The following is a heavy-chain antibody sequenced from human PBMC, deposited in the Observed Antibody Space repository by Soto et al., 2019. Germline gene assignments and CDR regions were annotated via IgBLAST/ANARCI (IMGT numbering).Heavy chain of an antibody. CDR2: IYYNGYT. D-gene: IGHD2-21*01. V-gene: IGHV4-59*08. Sequence: SETLSLTCSVSGRSISGYYWSWIRQPPGKVLEWIVYIYYNGYTIYSPSLNSRVTISVDTSKNQFSLKLTSVTAADTAMYYCTRHPPIARFENGLDVWGQGTTVTVSS. CDR3: TRHPPIARFENGLDV. CDR1: GRSISGYY. J-gene: IGHJ6*02.